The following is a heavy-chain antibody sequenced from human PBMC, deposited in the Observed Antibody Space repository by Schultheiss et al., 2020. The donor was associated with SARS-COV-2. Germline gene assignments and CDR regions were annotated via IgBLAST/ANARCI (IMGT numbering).Heavy chain of an antibody. D-gene: IGHD6-13*01. J-gene: IGHJ5*02. CDR3: AHRQGIAAAWNWFDP. Sequence: SGPTLVKPTQTLTLTCTFSGFSLSTSGVGVGWIRQPPGKALECLALIYWNDDKRYSPSLKSRLTITKDTSKNQVVLTVTNVDPVDTATYYCAHRQGIAAAWNWFDPWGQGTLVTVSS. CDR1: GFSLSTSGVG. CDR2: IYWNDDK. V-gene: IGHV2-5*01.